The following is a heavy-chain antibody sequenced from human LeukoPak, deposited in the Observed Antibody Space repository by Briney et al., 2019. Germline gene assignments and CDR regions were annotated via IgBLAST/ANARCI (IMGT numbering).Heavy chain of an antibody. CDR3: ARDIQLPTDYYYYYGMDV. CDR1: GFTFRDYY. D-gene: IGHD5-18*01. V-gene: IGHV3-11*01. Sequence: GGSLRLSCADSGFTFRDYYMSWIRQAPGKGLEWVSYISSSGSTIYYADSVKGRFTISRDNAKNSLYLQMNSLRAEDTAVYYCARDIQLPTDYYYYYGMDVWGQGTTVTVSS. CDR2: ISSSGSTI. J-gene: IGHJ6*02.